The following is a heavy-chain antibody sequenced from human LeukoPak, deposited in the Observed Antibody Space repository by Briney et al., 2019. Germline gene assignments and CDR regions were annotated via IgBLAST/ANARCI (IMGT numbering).Heavy chain of an antibody. J-gene: IGHJ6*02. CDR1: GFTFYDYA. CDR2: ITGEAGTT. Sequence: GGSLRLSCAASGFTFYDYAMQWVRQAPGKGLEWISLITGEAGTTKCADSVKGRFTISRDNSKRLLYLQMNSLTTEDSGLYYCVKDTVTMLRGVISDYYHGMDVWGRGTTVIVSS. CDR3: VKDTVTMLRGVISDYYHGMDV. D-gene: IGHD3-10*01. V-gene: IGHV3-43*02.